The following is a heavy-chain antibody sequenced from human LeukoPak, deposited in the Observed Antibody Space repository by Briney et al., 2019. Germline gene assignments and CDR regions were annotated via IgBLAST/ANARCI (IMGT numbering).Heavy chain of an antibody. CDR1: GFTYSTCA. D-gene: IGHD4-23*01. CDR2: ISRSGAGT. Sequence: GGSLRLSCAASGFTYSTCAMSWVRQAPGKGLEWVSGISRSGAGTFYADSVKGRFTISRDNSKNTLYLQMNSLRADDTAVYYCARDYGGNPFDYWGQGTLVTISS. V-gene: IGHV3-23*01. CDR3: ARDYGGNPFDY. J-gene: IGHJ4*02.